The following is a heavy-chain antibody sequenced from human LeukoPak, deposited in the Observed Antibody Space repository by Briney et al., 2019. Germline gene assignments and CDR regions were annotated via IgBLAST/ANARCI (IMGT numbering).Heavy chain of an antibody. D-gene: IGHD2-21*01. CDR3: ARDRVNGDYENYFDY. CDR2: ISSSSSYI. CDR1: GFTFSSDS. Sequence: PGGSLRLSCAASGFTFSSDSMNWVRQAPGKGLEWVSSISSSSSYIYYADSVKGRFTISRDNAKNSLYLQMNSLRAEDTAVYYCARDRVNGDYENYFDYWGQGTLVTVSS. J-gene: IGHJ4*02. V-gene: IGHV3-21*01.